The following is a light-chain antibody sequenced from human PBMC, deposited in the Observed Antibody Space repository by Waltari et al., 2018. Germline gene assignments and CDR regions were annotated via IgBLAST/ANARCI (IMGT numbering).Light chain of an antibody. CDR2: HAY. CDR1: QSIQRY. V-gene: IGKV3-11*01. CDR3: QQRADWPLT. Sequence: ELVLTQSPATLYLSPGGRATLSCRASQSIQRYLGWYQQKPGQAPRLLIYHAYNRATGVPARFSGSGSETDFTLTISSLEPEDSAIYYCQQRADWPLTFGGGTTVEIK. J-gene: IGKJ4*01.